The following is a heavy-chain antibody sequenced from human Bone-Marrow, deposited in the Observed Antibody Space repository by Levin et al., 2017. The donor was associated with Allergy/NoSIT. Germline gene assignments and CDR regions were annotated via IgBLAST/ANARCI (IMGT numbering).Heavy chain of an antibody. Sequence: SVKVSCKASGGSFSSYAISWVRQAPGQGLEWLGGFIPFFGATNYPQKFQGRVTISADESRGTAYMELNSLRSEDTAVYYCARGTANRNYYLDCWGQGSLVTVSS. CDR3: ARGTANRNYYLDC. V-gene: IGHV1-69*13. CDR1: GGSFSSYA. CDR2: FIPFFGAT. J-gene: IGHJ4*02. D-gene: IGHD1-7*01.